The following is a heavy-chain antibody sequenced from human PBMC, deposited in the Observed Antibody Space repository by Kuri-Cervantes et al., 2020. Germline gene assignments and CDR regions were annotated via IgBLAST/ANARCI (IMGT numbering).Heavy chain of an antibody. CDR3: ARDSPAGTGSYYGSYYYGMDV. Sequence: GESLKISCAASGFTFYSYGMHWVRQAPGKGLEWVAVISYDGSNEYYADSVKGRFTISRDNSKNTLYLQMDSLEVEDTAVYYCARDSPAGTGSYYGSYYYGMDVWGQGTTVTVSS. D-gene: IGHD3-10*01. CDR2: ISYDGSNE. V-gene: IGHV3-30*03. CDR1: GFTFYSYG. J-gene: IGHJ6*01.